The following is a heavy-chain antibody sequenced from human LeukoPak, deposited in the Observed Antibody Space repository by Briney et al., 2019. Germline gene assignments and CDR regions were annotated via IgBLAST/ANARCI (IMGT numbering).Heavy chain of an antibody. CDR1: GGSFSGYY. D-gene: IGHD2-8*01. CDR3: ARGGVRIRS. CDR2: INHSGST. Sequence: PSETLSLTCAVYGGSFSGYYWSWIRQPPGKGLEWIGEINHSGSTNYNPSLKSRVTISVDTSKNQFSLKLSSVTAADTAVYYCARGGVRIRSWGQGTLVTASS. V-gene: IGHV4-34*01. J-gene: IGHJ5*02.